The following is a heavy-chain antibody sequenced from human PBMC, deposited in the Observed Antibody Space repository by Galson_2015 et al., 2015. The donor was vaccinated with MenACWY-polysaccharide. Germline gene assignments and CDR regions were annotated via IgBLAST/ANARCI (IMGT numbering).Heavy chain of an antibody. CDR3: ARRDCSCGSCLSNWFDP. CDR1: GYTFTSYC. CDR2: INPGDGST. Sequence: SVRVSCEASGYTFTSYCMHWVRQAPGQGLEWMGIINPGDGSTGYALKFQGRVTMTRDTSTSTVYMELSSLRSEDTAVYYCARRDCSCGSCLSNWFDPWGQGTLVTVSS. J-gene: IGHJ5*02. D-gene: IGHD2-15*01. V-gene: IGHV1-46*01.